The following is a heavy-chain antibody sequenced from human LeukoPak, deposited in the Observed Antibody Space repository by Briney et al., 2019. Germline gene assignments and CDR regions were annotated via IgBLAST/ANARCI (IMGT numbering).Heavy chain of an antibody. Sequence: PGGSLRLSCAASEFTFSSYAMSWVRQAPGNGLEWVSAISGSGGSTYYADSVKGRFTISRDISKNTLFLQMNSLRAEDTAVYYCAKARRDGYNPYCFDYWGQGTLVTVSS. V-gene: IGHV3-23*01. CDR3: AKARRDGYNPYCFDY. CDR2: ISGSGGST. CDR1: EFTFSSYA. D-gene: IGHD5-24*01. J-gene: IGHJ4*02.